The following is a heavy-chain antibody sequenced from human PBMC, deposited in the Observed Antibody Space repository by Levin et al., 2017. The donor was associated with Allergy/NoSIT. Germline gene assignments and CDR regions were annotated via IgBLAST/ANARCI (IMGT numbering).Heavy chain of an antibody. V-gene: IGHV1-2*02. CDR3: ARGSGLTGEKRPFDI. CDR1: GYTFSDFY. CDR2: INPKSGVT. J-gene: IGHJ3*02. D-gene: IGHD7-27*01. Sequence: ASVKVSCKASGYTFSDFYIHWVRQAPGQGPESMGWINPKSGVTNYGQKFQGRVTMTRDTSINTAYMELSSLTSDDTALYYCARGSGLTGEKRPFDIWGQGTVVTVSS.